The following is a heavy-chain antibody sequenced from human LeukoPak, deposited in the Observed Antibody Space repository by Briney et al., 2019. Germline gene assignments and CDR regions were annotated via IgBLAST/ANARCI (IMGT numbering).Heavy chain of an antibody. CDR2: IWYDGSNK. V-gene: IGHV3-33*06. CDR1: GFTFSSYG. Sequence: GRSLRLSCAASGFTFSSYGMHWVRQAPGKGLEWVAVIWYDGSNKYYADSVKGRFTISIDNSKNTLYLQMNTLRAEDTAVYSCAKAHTTLVVPAAPNPWGQGTLVTVSS. J-gene: IGHJ5*02. D-gene: IGHD2-2*01. CDR3: AKAHTTLVVPAAPNP.